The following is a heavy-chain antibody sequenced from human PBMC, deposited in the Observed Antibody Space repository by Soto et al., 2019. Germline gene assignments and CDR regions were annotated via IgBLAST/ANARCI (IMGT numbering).Heavy chain of an antibody. V-gene: IGHV2-5*02. Sequence: QITLKESGPTLVKPTQTLTLTCTFSGFSLSTSGVGVGWIRQPPGKALEWLALTYWDDDKRYSPSLKSRLTITRDTSKNQVVLTMTNMDPVDTATYYCAHRQYSGWCGYWGQGTLVTVSS. CDR1: GFSLSTSGVG. CDR2: TYWDDDK. J-gene: IGHJ4*02. D-gene: IGHD6-19*01. CDR3: AHRQYSGWCGY.